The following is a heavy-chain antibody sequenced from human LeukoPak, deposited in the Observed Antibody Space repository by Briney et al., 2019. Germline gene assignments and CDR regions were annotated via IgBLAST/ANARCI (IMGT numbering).Heavy chain of an antibody. V-gene: IGHV3-23*01. J-gene: IGHJ4*02. Sequence: GGSLRLSCAASGFTFSSYWMHWVRQAPGKGLEWVSAISGSGGSTYYADSVKGRFTISRDNSKNTLYLQMNSLRAEDTAVYYCAKASSGWDFDYWGQGTLVTVSS. CDR2: ISGSGGST. CDR3: AKASSGWDFDY. CDR1: GFTFSSYW. D-gene: IGHD6-19*01.